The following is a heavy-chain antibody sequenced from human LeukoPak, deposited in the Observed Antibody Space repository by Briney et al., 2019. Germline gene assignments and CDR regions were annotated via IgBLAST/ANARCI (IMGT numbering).Heavy chain of an antibody. CDR2: SNPNSGGT. J-gene: IGHJ3*02. CDR1: GYTFTGYY. D-gene: IGHD3-10*01. Sequence: GASVKVSCKASGYTFTGYYMHWGRQAPGQGLEWRGWSNPNSGGTKYAQKFQGRVTMTRDTSISTAYMELSRLTSDDTAVYYCARFLVRGWPDAFDIWGQGKMVTVSS. V-gene: IGHV1-2*02. CDR3: ARFLVRGWPDAFDI.